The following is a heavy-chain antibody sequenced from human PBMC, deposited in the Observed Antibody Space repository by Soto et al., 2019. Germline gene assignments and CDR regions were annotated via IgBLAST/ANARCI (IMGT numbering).Heavy chain of an antibody. J-gene: IGHJ4*02. V-gene: IGHV4-30-2*01. D-gene: IGHD5-12*01. CDR1: GGSISSGGYS. Sequence: QLQLQESGSGLVKPSQTLSLTCAVSGGSISSGGYSWSWIRQPPGKGLERIGYIYHRGSTYYNQCLKSRVTISVDRSKNQFSLKLCSVTDADTAVYYCAAGGGLPRYYWGQGTLVTVSS. CDR3: AAGGGLPRYY. CDR2: IYHRGST.